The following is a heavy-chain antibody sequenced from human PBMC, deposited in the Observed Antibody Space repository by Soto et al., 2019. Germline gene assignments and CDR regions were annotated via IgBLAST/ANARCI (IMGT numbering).Heavy chain of an antibody. Sequence: PSETLSLTCTVSGGSVSIGSYYWSLIRQPPGKGLEWIGYIYYSGSTNYNPSLKSRVTISVDTSKNQFSLKLSSVTAADTAVYYCARDGITIFGVVTHNPYYYYGMDVWGQGTTVTVSS. V-gene: IGHV4-61*01. CDR3: ARDGITIFGVVTHNPYYYYGMDV. J-gene: IGHJ6*02. D-gene: IGHD3-3*01. CDR2: IYYSGST. CDR1: GGSVSIGSYY.